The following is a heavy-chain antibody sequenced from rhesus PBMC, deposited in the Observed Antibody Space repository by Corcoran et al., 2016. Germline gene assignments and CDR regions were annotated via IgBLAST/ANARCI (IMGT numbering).Heavy chain of an antibody. CDR2: IYGSGSST. D-gene: IGHD5-42*01. J-gene: IGHJ3*01. V-gene: IGHV4-169*02. CDR3: ASDRGMDAFDF. Sequence: QLQLQESGPGRVKPSETLSVTCAVSGGSISSSYWSWIRQAPGKGLEWIGYIYGSGSSTNSNPSLKSRFTLSLDPAKNQLSLKLSSVTAADTAVSYCASDRGMDAFDFWGQGLRVTVSS. CDR1: GGSISSSY.